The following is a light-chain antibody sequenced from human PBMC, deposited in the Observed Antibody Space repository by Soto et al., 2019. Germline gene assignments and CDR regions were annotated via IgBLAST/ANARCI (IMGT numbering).Light chain of an antibody. J-gene: IGLJ3*02. V-gene: IGLV1-44*01. CDR2: INN. CDR3: AAWEDSLNAVL. Sequence: QPVLTQPPSASGTPGQRVTISCSGSSSNIGSNTVNWYQQLPGTTPKLLIYINNQRPSWVPDRFSVSKSGTSASLAISGLQSEDEADDDCAAWEDSLNAVLFGGGTKLTVL. CDR1: SSNIGSNT.